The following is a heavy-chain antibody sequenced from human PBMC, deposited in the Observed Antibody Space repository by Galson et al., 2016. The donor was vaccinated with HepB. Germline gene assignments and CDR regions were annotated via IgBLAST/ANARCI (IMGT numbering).Heavy chain of an antibody. J-gene: IGHJ4*02. V-gene: IGHV3-30*18. CDR2: ISYDGSNK. CDR3: AKGEWITVAGAGDY. CDR1: GFTLNNYG. Sequence: SLRLSCAASGFTLNNYGMYWVRQAPGKGLEWVATISYDGSNKYYADSAKGRFTISSDNSKNTLYLQMKSLRAEDTAVYYCAKGEWITVAGAGDYWGQGTLVTVSS. D-gene: IGHD6-19*01.